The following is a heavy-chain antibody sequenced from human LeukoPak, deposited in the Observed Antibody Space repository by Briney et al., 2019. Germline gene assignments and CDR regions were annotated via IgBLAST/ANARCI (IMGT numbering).Heavy chain of an antibody. Sequence: ASVKVSCKASGYTFTSYDINWVRQATGQGLEWMGWMNPNSGNTGYAQKFQGRVTMTRNTSISTAYMELSSLRSEDTAVYYCAKCLTGYSSSWYETYYYDSSGYSDFDYWGQGTLVTVSS. CDR2: MNPNSGNT. J-gene: IGHJ4*02. CDR1: GYTFTSYD. V-gene: IGHV1-8*01. D-gene: IGHD3-22*01. CDR3: AKCLTGYSSSWYETYYYDSSGYSDFDY.